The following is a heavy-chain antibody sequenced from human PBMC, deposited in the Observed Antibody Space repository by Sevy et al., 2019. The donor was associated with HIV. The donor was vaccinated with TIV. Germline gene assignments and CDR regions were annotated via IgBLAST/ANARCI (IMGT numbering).Heavy chain of an antibody. CDR2: ISPFHGNT. CDR3: ARVFGGRLYNGRFDP. CDR1: GYSFTTYA. Sequence: ASVKVSCKASGYSFTTYAITWVRQAPGQGLEWMGWISPFHGNTNYAQKLQGRVSMTTDTSTSTAYMELTSLRSDDPAVYYCARVFGGRLYNGRFDPWGQGTLVTVSS. D-gene: IGHD3-16*01. V-gene: IGHV1-18*01. J-gene: IGHJ5*02.